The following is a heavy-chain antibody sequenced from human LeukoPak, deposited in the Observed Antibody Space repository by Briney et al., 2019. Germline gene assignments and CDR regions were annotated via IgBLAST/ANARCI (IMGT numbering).Heavy chain of an antibody. V-gene: IGHV3-21*01. CDR2: ISSSSSYI. Sequence: GGSLRLSCAASGFTFSSYSMNWVRQAPGKGLGGVSSISSSSSYIYYADSVKGRFTISRDNAKNSLYLQMNSPRAEDTAVYYCASSSGLDFDYWGQGTLVTVSS. CDR1: GFTFSSYS. J-gene: IGHJ4*02. CDR3: ASSSGLDFDY. D-gene: IGHD3-10*01.